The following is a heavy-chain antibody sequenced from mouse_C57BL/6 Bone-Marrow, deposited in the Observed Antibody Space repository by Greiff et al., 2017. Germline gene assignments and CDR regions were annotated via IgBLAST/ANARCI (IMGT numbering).Heavy chain of an antibody. CDR1: GYTFTSYG. D-gene: IGHD1-1*01. J-gene: IGHJ2*01. CDR3: AREGYYYGSSYFDY. Sequence: QVQLQQSGAELARPGASVKLSCKASGYTFTSYGISWVKQRTGQGLEWIGEIYPRSGNTYYNEKFKGKATLTADKSSRTAYMELRSLTSEDSAVYFCAREGYYYGSSYFDYWGQGTTLTVSS. V-gene: IGHV1-81*01. CDR2: IYPRSGNT.